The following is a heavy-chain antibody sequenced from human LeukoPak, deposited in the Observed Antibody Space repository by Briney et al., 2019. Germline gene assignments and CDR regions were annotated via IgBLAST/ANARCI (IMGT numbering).Heavy chain of an antibody. D-gene: IGHD1-26*01. Sequence: ASVKVSCKASGGTFSSYAISWVRQARGQGLEWMGRIIPIFGTANYAQKLQGRVTMTTDTSTSTAYMELRSLRSDDTAVYYCARSKPTSYYYYYMDVWGKGTTVTVSS. CDR2: IIPIFGTA. V-gene: IGHV1-69*05. CDR1: GGTFSSYA. CDR3: ARSKPTSYYYYYMDV. J-gene: IGHJ6*03.